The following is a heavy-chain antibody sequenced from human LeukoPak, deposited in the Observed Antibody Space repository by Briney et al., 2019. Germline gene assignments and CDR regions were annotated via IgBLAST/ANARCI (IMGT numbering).Heavy chain of an antibody. CDR3: TKDHNGDYVGAFAP. CDR1: GFTFSSFA. D-gene: IGHD3-16*01. J-gene: IGHJ5*02. V-gene: IGHV3-23*01. CDR2: ITGSHGRS. Sequence: GGSLRLSCAASGFTFSSFAMTWVRQAPGKGLEWVSSITGSHGRSYNTDSVKGRFTISRDNSQNTLYLQMNNLRAEDTAVYYCTKDHNGDYVGAFAPRGQGTLVTVSS.